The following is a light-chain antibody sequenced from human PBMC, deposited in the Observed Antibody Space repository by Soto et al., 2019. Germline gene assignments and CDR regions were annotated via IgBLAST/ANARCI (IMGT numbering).Light chain of an antibody. CDR3: QQYDNSPMYR. J-gene: IGKJ2*03. Sequence: EIVLTQSPGTLSLSPGERATLSCRATQSVSSDYLAWYQQKPGQAPKLLIYAASSRATGIPERFSGSGSGTHFTLTISRLEPEDFAVYYCQQYDNSPMYRFGQGTKLEMK. V-gene: IGKV3-20*01. CDR2: AAS. CDR1: QSVSSDY.